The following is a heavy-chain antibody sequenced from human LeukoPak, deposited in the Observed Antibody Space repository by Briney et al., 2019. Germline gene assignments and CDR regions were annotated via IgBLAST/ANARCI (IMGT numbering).Heavy chain of an antibody. CDR3: ATPPSTVPRGKFDY. V-gene: IGHV3-21*06. Sequence: GGSLRLSCAASGFTFSSHSMNWVRQAPGKGLEWVSSISGSSSSSIYYADSVKGRFTIPRDNAKNSLYLQMNSLRADDTAVYYCATPPSTVPRGKFDYWGQGTLVTVSS. D-gene: IGHD4-17*01. CDR2: ISGSSSSSI. J-gene: IGHJ4*02. CDR1: GFTFSSHS.